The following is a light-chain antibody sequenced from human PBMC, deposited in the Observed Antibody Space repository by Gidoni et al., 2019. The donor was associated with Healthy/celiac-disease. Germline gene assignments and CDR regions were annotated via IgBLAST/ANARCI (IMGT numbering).Light chain of an antibody. V-gene: IGLV3-1*01. CDR1: KLGDKY. CDR3: QAWASSTVV. J-gene: IGLJ2*01. CDR2: QDS. Sequence: SYELTQPPSVAVSPGQTASITCSGDKLGDKYACWYQQKPGQSPVLVIYQDSKRPSGIPERFSGSTSGNTATLTISGTQAMDEADYYCQAWASSTVVFGGGTKLTVL.